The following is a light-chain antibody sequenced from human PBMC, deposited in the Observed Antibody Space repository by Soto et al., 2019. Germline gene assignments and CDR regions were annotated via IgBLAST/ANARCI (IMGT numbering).Light chain of an antibody. CDR2: EVT. CDR3: SSYTSSTAYV. V-gene: IGLV2-14*01. CDR1: SSDVGGYNY. J-gene: IGLJ1*01. Sequence: QSVLTQPASVSGSPGQSITISCTGTSSDVGGYNYVSWYQLHPGKAPKLILYEVTNRPSGVSDRFSGSKSGNTASLTISGLQAEDDADYYCSSYTSSTAYVFGTGIKVAGL.